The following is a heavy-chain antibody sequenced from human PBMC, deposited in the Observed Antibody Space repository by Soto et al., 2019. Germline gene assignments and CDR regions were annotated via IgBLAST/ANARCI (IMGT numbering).Heavy chain of an antibody. D-gene: IGHD3-9*01. J-gene: IGHJ6*02. CDR1: GFTFISYG. CDR2: ISYDGSNK. CDR3: AKVYYDILTGYSLYGMDV. V-gene: IGHV3-30*18. Sequence: GGSLRLSCAASGFTFISYGMHWVRQATGKGLEWVAVISYDGSNKYYADSVKGRFTISRDNSKNTLYLQMNSLRAEDTAVYYCAKVYYDILTGYSLYGMDVWGQGTTLTVSS.